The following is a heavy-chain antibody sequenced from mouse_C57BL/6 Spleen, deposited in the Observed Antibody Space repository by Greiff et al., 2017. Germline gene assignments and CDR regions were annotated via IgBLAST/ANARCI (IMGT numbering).Heavy chain of an antibody. D-gene: IGHD2-3*01. J-gene: IGHJ2*01. CDR1: GYSITSGYY. Sequence: ESGPGLVKPSQSLSLTCSVTGYSITSGYYWNWIRQFPGNKLEWMGYISYDGSNNYNPSLKNRISITRDTSKNQFFLKLNSVTTEYTATYYCARRIYDGYYHFDYWGQGTTLTVSS. V-gene: IGHV3-6*01. CDR2: ISYDGSN. CDR3: ARRIYDGYYHFDY.